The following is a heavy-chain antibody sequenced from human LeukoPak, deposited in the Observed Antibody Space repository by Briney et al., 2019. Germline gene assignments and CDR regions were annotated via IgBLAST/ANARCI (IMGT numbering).Heavy chain of an antibody. D-gene: IGHD2-2*01. CDR3: ARGSVPAAVVFDY. CDR1: GGSVSSGSYY. J-gene: IGHJ4*02. V-gene: IGHV4-61*01. Sequence: SETLSLTCTVSGGSVSSGSYYWSWIRQPPGKGLEWIGYMYYSGTTNYNPSLKSRVTISVDTSKNQFSLKLSSVTPADTAVYYCARGSVPAAVVFDYWGRGTLVTVSS. CDR2: MYYSGTT.